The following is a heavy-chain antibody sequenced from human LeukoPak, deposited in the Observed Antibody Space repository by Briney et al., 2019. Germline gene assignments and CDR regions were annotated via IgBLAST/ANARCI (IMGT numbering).Heavy chain of an antibody. V-gene: IGHV3-23*01. CDR2: LSGSGNSP. J-gene: IGHJ4*02. CDR3: AKDGYSSSSWGPGYFDY. Sequence: PGGSLRLSCAASGFTFSSYAMSWVRQAPGKGLEWVSGLSGSGNSPYYADSVKGRFTISRDNSKNTLYLQMNSLRAEDTALYYCAKDGYSSSSWGPGYFDYWGQGTLVTVSS. CDR1: GFTFSSYA. D-gene: IGHD6-6*01.